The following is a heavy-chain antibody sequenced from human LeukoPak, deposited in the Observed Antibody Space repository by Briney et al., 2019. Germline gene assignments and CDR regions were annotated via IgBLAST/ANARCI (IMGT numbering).Heavy chain of an antibody. CDR2: IYYSGST. V-gene: IGHV4-39*01. Sequence: SETLSLTCTVSGGSLSSSSYYWGWLRQPPGKGLEWIGSIYYSGSTYYNPSLKSRVTISVDTSKNQFSLKLSSVTAAHTAVYYCARPGYCSGGSCYPQHVDYWGQGTLVTVSS. D-gene: IGHD2-15*01. CDR1: GGSLSSSSYY. J-gene: IGHJ4*02. CDR3: ARPGYCSGGSCYPQHVDY.